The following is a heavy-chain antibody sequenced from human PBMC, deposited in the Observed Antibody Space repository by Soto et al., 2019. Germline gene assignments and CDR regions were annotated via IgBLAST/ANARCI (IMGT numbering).Heavy chain of an antibody. D-gene: IGHD6-19*01. CDR2: IKQDGSEK. J-gene: IGHJ4*02. V-gene: IGHV3-7*04. Sequence: DVQLVESGGGLVQPGGSLRLSCAASGFTFSTYWMNWVRQAPGKGLEWVANIKQDGSEKYYVDSVKGRFTISRDNAKNSVYLQMSNLRAGDTGVYFCAGGSGWLVTDWGQGTLVTASS. CDR1: GFTFSTYW. CDR3: AGGSGWLVTD.